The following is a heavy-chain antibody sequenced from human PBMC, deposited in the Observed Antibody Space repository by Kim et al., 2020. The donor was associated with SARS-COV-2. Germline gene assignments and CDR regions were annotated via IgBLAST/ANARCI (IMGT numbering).Heavy chain of an antibody. CDR3: ARVGWDYYGSGSYSEGNWFDP. J-gene: IGHJ5*02. CDR2: INAGNGNT. CDR1: GYTFTSYA. D-gene: IGHD3-10*01. Sequence: ASVKVSCKASGYTFTSYAMHWVRQAPGQRLEWMGWINAGNGNTKYSQKFQGRVTITRDTSASTAYMELSSLRSEDTAVYYCARVGWDYYGSGSYSEGNWFDPWGQGTLVTVSS. V-gene: IGHV1-3*01.